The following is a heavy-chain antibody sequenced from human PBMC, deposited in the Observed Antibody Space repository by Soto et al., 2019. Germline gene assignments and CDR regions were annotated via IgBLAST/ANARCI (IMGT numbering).Heavy chain of an antibody. CDR1: GFTFSSYD. V-gene: IGHV3-23*01. D-gene: IGHD2-15*01. Sequence: GGSLRLSCAASGFTFSSYDMSWVRQAPGKGLEWVSGVSASGSITSYADSAKGRFTISGDNAKNTVFLQMSSLRAEDTAVYFCAKGDCSGGRCYRGFDYWGQGTQVTVSS. CDR3: AKGDCSGGRCYRGFDY. J-gene: IGHJ4*02. CDR2: VSASGSIT.